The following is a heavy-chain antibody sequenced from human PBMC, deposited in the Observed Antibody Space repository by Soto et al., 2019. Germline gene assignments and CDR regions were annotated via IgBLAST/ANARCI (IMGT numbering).Heavy chain of an antibody. Sequence: TLSLTCAVSGASIRSYHWSWIRQPAGKGLEWIGRMQHTGNTNYNPSLKSRVTMSVDTSKNQISLKMTSVTAADTAVYFCAKDVSSRRWFDPWGQGILVTVSS. D-gene: IGHD3-16*01. CDR1: GASIRSYH. J-gene: IGHJ5*02. CDR3: AKDVSSRRWFDP. CDR2: MQHTGNT. V-gene: IGHV4-4*07.